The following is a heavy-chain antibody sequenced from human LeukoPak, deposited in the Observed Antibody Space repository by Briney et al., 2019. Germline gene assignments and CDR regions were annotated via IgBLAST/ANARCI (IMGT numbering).Heavy chain of an antibody. J-gene: IGHJ4*02. CDR2: ISNGGSNK. V-gene: IGHV3-30*04. CDR3: ARGHARGYDFPIDY. D-gene: IGHD5-12*01. Sequence: GGSLGLSCAASGFTFSSYAMHWVRQAPGKGLEWVAVISNGGSNKYYADSVKGRFTISRDNSKNTLYLQMNSLRAEDTAVYYCARGHARGYDFPIDYWGQGTLVTVSS. CDR1: GFTFSSYA.